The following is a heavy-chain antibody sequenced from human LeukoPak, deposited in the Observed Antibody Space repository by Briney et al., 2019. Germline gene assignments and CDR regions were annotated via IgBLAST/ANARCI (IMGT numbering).Heavy chain of an antibody. CDR1: GFTFNSYW. D-gene: IGHD3-3*01. Sequence: GGSLRLSCAASGFTFNSYWMSWVRQAPGKGLEWVANIKQDGSQKYYVDSVRGRFTISRDNTKNLLYLQMSSLRAEDTAVYYCATDRGWRTSGYYLYYFEYWGQGTLVTFSS. CDR2: IKQDGSQK. V-gene: IGHV3-7*01. CDR3: ATDRGWRTSGYYLYYFEY. J-gene: IGHJ4*02.